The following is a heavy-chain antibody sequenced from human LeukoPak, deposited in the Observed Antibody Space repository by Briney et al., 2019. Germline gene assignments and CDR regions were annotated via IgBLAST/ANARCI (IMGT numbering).Heavy chain of an antibody. CDR2: INHSGST. D-gene: IGHD6-19*01. CDR3: ARGPRGLGMAGTFDY. J-gene: IGHJ4*02. V-gene: IGHV4-34*01. Sequence: PSETLSLTCAVYGDSFSGYYWSWVRQPPGKGLEWLGEINHSGSTNYNPSLKSRVTISVDTSKNQFSLKLNSVTAADTAVYYCARGPRGLGMAGTFDYWGQGTLVTVSS. CDR1: GDSFSGYY.